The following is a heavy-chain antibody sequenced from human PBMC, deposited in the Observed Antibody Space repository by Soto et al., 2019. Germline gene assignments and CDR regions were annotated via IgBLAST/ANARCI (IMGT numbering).Heavy chain of an antibody. Sequence: QVQLVESGGGVVQPGRSLRLSCAASGFTFSSYGMHWVRQAPGKGLEGVAVIWYDGSNKYYADSVKGRFTISRDNSKNPLYLQMNSLRAEDTAVYYCAREDRAGFDPWGQGTLVTVSS. CDR2: IWYDGSNK. J-gene: IGHJ5*02. CDR1: GFTFSSYG. V-gene: IGHV3-33*01. CDR3: AREDRAGFDP.